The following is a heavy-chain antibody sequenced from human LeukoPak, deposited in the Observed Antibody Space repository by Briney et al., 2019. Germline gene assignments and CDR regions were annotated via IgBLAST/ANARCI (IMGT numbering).Heavy chain of an antibody. CDR3: ARAGYCSSTSCYRGHYYYYYYMDV. V-gene: IGHV1-8*01. Sequence: GASVKVSCKASGYTFTSYDINWVRQATGQGLEWMGWMNPNSGNTGYAQKFQGRVTMTRNTSISTAYMELSSLRSEDTAVYYCARAGYCSSTSCYRGHYYYYYYMDVWGKGTTVTASS. CDR1: GYTFTSYD. D-gene: IGHD2-2*03. CDR2: MNPNSGNT. J-gene: IGHJ6*03.